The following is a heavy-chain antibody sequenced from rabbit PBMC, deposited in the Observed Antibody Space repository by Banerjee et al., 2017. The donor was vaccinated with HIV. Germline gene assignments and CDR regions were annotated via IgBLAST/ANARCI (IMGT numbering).Heavy chain of an antibody. CDR2: IYPGFGIR. Sequence: VESGGGLVQPGESLKLSCKASGIDFSSNGISWVRQAPGKGPEWIAYIYPGFGIRNYANSVKGRFTISSDNAQNTVFLQMTSLTASDTATYFCVRVDYTYDYDGYAYATYKLWGPGTLVT. CDR1: GIDFSSNG. J-gene: IGHJ6*01. V-gene: IGHV1S47*01. CDR3: VRVDYTYDYDGYAYATYKL. D-gene: IGHD6-1*01.